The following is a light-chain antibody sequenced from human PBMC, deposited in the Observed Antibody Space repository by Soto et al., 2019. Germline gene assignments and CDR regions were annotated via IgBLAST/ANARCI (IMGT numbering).Light chain of an antibody. CDR1: QSISSY. CDR3: QQRSNWPWT. CDR2: DAS. V-gene: IGKV3-11*01. J-gene: IGKJ1*01. Sequence: EIVLTQSPATLSLSPGERATLSCRASQSISSYLAWYQQKPGQAPRLLIYDASNRATDIPARFSGSGSGTDFTLTISSLEPEDFAVYYCQQRSNWPWTCGQGTKVDIK.